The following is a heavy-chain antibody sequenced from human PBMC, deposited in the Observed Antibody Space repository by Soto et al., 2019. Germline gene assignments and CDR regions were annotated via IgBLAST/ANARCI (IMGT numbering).Heavy chain of an antibody. Sequence: QVQLVQSGAEVKKPGASVKVSCKASGYTFTSYGISWVRQAPGQGLEGTGWISAYNGSTNYAQKLQGRVTMTTDTSTSTAYMELRSLRSDDTAVYYCARVPTNWGSMGYFDYWGQGTLVTVSS. J-gene: IGHJ4*02. D-gene: IGHD7-27*01. V-gene: IGHV1-18*01. CDR3: ARVPTNWGSMGYFDY. CDR1: GYTFTSYG. CDR2: ISAYNGST.